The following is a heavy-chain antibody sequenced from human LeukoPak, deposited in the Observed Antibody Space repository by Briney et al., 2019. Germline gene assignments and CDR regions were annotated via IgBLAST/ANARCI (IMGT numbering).Heavy chain of an antibody. V-gene: IGHV3-48*01. J-gene: IGHJ4*02. Sequence: PGGSLRLSCAASGFIFSNYNMNWVCQTPGKGLEWLSYISSSSGTIYYADSVKGRFTISGDNAKNSLYLQMNSLRAEDTAVYYCARALGYSYGYAVDYWGQGTLVTVSS. CDR3: ARALGYSYGYAVDY. D-gene: IGHD5-18*01. CDR2: ISSSSGTI. CDR1: GFIFSNYN.